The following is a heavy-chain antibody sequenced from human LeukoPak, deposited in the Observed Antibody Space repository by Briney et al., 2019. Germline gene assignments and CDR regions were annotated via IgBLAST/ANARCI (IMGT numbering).Heavy chain of an antibody. D-gene: IGHD3-9*01. CDR1: GGSISSGGYY. CDR2: IYYSGST. CDR3: AGNPQVSIEYFQH. J-gene: IGHJ1*01. Sequence: SQTLSLTCTVSGGSISSGGYYWSWIRQHPGKGLEWIGYIYYSGSTYYNPSLKSRVTISVDTSKNQFSLKLSSVTAADTAVYYCAGNPQVSIEYFQHWGQGTLVTVSS. V-gene: IGHV4-31*03.